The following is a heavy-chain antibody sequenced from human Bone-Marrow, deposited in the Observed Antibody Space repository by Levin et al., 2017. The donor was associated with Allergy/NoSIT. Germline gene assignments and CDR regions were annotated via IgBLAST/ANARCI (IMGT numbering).Heavy chain of an antibody. V-gene: IGHV3-48*02. Sequence: GESLKISCAASGFTFSSYSMNWVRQAPGKGLEWVSYISSSSSTIYYADSVKGRFTISRDNAKNSLYLQMNSLRDEDTAVYYCARSHYYGSGSLHLAHYYYYMDVWGKGTTVTVSS. D-gene: IGHD3-10*01. CDR3: ARSHYYGSGSLHLAHYYYYMDV. J-gene: IGHJ6*03. CDR2: ISSSSSTI. CDR1: GFTFSSYS.